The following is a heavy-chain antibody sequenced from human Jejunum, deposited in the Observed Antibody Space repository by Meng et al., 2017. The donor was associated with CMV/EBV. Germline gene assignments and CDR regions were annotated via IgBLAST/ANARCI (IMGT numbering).Heavy chain of an antibody. V-gene: IGHV4-39*07. J-gene: IGHJ4*02. CDR2: IAHSVNT. D-gene: IGHD3-16*01. Sequence: YVWGLIRQSPGKGLEWTGTIAHSVNTYYNASLDSRLFISSDKVNDQVSLKLHSVTAADTAIYYCARLSLLGANFWPPPYLDWWGPGTLVTVSS. CDR1: YV. CDR3: ARLSLLGANFWPPPYLDW.